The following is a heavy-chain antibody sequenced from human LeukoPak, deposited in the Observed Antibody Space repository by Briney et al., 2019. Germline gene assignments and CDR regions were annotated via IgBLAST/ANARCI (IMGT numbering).Heavy chain of an antibody. D-gene: IGHD1-14*01. J-gene: IGHJ6*03. CDR2: ISGSGGST. CDR1: GFTYSSYA. Sequence: PGGSLRLSCAASGFTYSSYAMSWVRQDPGKGLEWVSAISGSGGSTYYADSVKGRFTISRDNSKNTLYLQMNSLRAEDTAVYYCAKGPPEDYYYYYMDVWGKGTTVTVSS. CDR3: AKGPPEDYYYYYMDV. V-gene: IGHV3-23*01.